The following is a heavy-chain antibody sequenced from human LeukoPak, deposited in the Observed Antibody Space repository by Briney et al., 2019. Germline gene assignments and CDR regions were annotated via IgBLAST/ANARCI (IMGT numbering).Heavy chain of an antibody. CDR2: ISGSGGST. Sequence: GGSLRLSCAPSEFTFRKHWMSWVRQAPGKGLEWVSAISGSGGSTYYADSVKGRFTISRDNSKNTLYLQMNSLRAEDTAVYYCAKDGIVGLRDVWGQGTTVTVSS. CDR1: EFTFRKHW. J-gene: IGHJ6*02. V-gene: IGHV3-23*01. D-gene: IGHD1-26*01. CDR3: AKDGIVGLRDV.